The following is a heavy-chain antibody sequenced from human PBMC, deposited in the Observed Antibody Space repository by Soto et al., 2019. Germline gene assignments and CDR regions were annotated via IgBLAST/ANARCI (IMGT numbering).Heavy chain of an antibody. CDR3: ARPSTSYGDYGWSLAY. J-gene: IGHJ4*02. D-gene: IGHD4-17*01. V-gene: IGHV1-18*01. CDR2: VSAHTGDS. CDR1: GYPFGGYA. Sequence: QDELVQSGAEVKKPGASVKVSCKASGYPFGGYAIGWVRQAPGQGLEWMGWVSAHTGDSGYAQRFQGRVTLTTETSTSTAYMELRGLRSDDTAVYYCARPSTSYGDYGWSLAYWGQGTLVTVSS.